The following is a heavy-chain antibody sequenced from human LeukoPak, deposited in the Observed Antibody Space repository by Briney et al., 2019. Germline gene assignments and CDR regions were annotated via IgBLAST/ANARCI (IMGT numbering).Heavy chain of an antibody. V-gene: IGHV3-33*01. D-gene: IGHD6-13*01. CDR2: IWYDGSNK. CDR3: STLRAYRSSWYFDY. Sequence: GGSLRLSCAASGLTFRNYGMQWVRQAPGKGLEWVATIWYDGSNKYYADSVKGRVTISRDNPKNTLFLQMNSLRAEDTAVYYCSTLRAYRSSWYFDYWGQGTLVTVSS. CDR1: GLTFRNYG. J-gene: IGHJ4*02.